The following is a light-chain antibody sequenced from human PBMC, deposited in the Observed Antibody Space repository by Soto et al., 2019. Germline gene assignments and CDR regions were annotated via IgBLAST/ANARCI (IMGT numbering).Light chain of an antibody. V-gene: IGKV1-5*03. CDR1: QSISIW. CDR2: KAS. CDR3: QQFNNFSWT. Sequence: DIQMTQSPSTLSASVGDRVTITGRASQSISIWLAWYQQKPGKAPKLLIYKASTLKSGVQSRFSGSGSGTEFTLTISSLQPADFATYYCQQFNNFSWTFGQGTKVEIK. J-gene: IGKJ1*01.